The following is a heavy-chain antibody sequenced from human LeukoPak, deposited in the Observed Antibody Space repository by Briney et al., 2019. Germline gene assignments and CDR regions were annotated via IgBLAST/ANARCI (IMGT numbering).Heavy chain of an antibody. CDR1: GFTFSNYA. V-gene: IGHV3-30*04. Sequence: PGGSLRLSCVASGFTFSNYAMLWVRQAPGKGLEWVAVIPFDESIKYYTDSVKGRFTISRDNSNNTLYLQMNSLRPDDTAVYFCARDNNADYWGQGTLVTVSS. J-gene: IGHJ4*02. CDR2: IPFDESIK. D-gene: IGHD1/OR15-1a*01. CDR3: ARDNNADY.